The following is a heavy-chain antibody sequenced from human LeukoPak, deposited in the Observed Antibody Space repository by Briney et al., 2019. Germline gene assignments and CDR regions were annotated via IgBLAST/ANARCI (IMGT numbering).Heavy chain of an antibody. J-gene: IGHJ4*02. D-gene: IGHD6-19*01. CDR2: ISSDGSST. CDR1: GFTFSSCW. Sequence: PGGSLRLSCAASGFTFSSCWMHWVRQAPGKGLVWVSRISSDGSSTTYADSVKGRFTISRDNAKNTLFLQMNSLRVEDTAVYYCARGLPPQWLVDSVDYWGQGTLVTVSS. CDR3: ARGLPPQWLVDSVDY. V-gene: IGHV3-74*01.